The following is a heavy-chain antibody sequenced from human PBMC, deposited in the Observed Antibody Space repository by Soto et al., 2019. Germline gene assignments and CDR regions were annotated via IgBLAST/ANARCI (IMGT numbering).Heavy chain of an antibody. J-gene: IGHJ4*02. CDR3: ARNCDY. CDR1: GFTFSSYW. V-gene: IGHV3-74*01. Sequence: EVQLVESGGGLVQPGGSLRLSCATSGFTFSSYWMYWVRQAPGKGLVWVSRINSDGSNRGYADSVKGRFTISRDNAKSTLYLEMNSLRAEDTAVYYCARNCDYWGQGILVTVSS. CDR2: INSDGSNR.